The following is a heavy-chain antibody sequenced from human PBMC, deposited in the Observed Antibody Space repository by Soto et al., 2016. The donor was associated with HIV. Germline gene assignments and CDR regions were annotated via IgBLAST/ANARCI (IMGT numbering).Heavy chain of an antibody. CDR3: VKDNSGWYYFDY. CDR2: ISWNSGNI. CDR1: GFSFDGYA. V-gene: IGHV3-9*01. D-gene: IGHD6-19*01. Sequence: EVQLVESGGGLVQPGRSLRLSCAASGFSFDGYAMHWVRQVPGKGLEWVSGISWNSGNIGYADSVKGRFTISRDNAKNSLVLQMNSLRPEDTAFYYCVKDNSGWYYFDYWGQGTLVTVSS. J-gene: IGHJ4*02.